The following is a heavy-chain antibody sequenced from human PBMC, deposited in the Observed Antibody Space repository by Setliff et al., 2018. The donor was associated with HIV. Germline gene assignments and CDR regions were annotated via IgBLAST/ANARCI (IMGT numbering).Heavy chain of an antibody. CDR3: ARAGARSGWSNPRNYYYYMDV. J-gene: IGHJ6*03. CDR1: GGSISSYY. CDR2: IYYSGST. Sequence: SETLSLTCTVSGGSISSYYWSWIRQPPGKGLEWIGYIYYSGSTNYNPSLKSRVTISVDTSKNQFSLKLSSVTAADTAVYYCARAGARSGWSNPRNYYYYMDVWGKGTTVTVSS. D-gene: IGHD6-19*01. V-gene: IGHV4-59*08.